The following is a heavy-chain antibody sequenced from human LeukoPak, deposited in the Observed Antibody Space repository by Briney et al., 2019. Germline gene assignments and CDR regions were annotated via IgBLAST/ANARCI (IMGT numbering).Heavy chain of an antibody. CDR2: ISGSGSGGTT. V-gene: IGHV3-23*01. J-gene: IGHJ4*02. Sequence: GGSLRLSCAASGFTFSTYAMSWVRQAPGKGLEWVSAISGSGSGGTTYYADSVKGRFTISRDNSKNTLYLQMNSLRAEDTAVYYCAKDSYSKGDYWGQGVLVTVSS. CDR3: AKDSYSKGDY. CDR1: GFTFSTYA. D-gene: IGHD6-13*01.